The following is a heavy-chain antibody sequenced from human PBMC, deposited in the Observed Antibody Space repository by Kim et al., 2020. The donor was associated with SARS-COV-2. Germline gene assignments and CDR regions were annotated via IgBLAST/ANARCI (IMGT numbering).Heavy chain of an antibody. D-gene: IGHD5-12*01. J-gene: IGHJ3*01. CDR3: ARDAPVLRYFEA. Sequence: YTNPALKSRFSLSEDTSKNQFSLKLSSVTAADTAKYYCARDAPVLRYFEAWGQGTMVTVSS. V-gene: IGHV4-30-2*04.